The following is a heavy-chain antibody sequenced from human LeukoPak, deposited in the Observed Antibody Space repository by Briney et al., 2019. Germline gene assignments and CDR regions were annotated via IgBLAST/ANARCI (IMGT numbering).Heavy chain of an antibody. D-gene: IGHD3-10*01. Sequence: GGSLRLSCAASGFTFTNYAMSWVRQAPGKGLEWASAISARGDNTYSADSVKGRFSISRDNSQNTQYLQMNSLRAEGTAIYYCAKAYHYGAGSSFDYWGQGILVTVSS. CDR3: AKAYHYGAGSSFDY. V-gene: IGHV3-23*01. J-gene: IGHJ4*02. CDR1: GFTFTNYA. CDR2: ISARGDNT.